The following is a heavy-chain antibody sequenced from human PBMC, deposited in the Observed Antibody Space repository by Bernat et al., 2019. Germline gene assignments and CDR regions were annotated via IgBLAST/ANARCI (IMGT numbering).Heavy chain of an antibody. CDR1: GFTFDDYA. CDR3: AREYCTGGVCSSFDY. D-gene: IGHD2-8*02. V-gene: IGHV3-43*02. CDR2: ISGDGGST. Sequence: EVQLVESGGGVVQPGGSLRLSCAASGFTFDDYAMHWVRQAPGKGLEWVSLISGDGGSTYYADSVKGRFTISRDNSKNTLYLQMNSLRAEDTAVYYCAREYCTGGVCSSFDYWGQGTLVTVSS. J-gene: IGHJ4*02.